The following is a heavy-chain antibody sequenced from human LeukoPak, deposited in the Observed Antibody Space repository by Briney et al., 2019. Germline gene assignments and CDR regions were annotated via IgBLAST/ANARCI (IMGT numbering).Heavy chain of an antibody. CDR1: GGSISSSSYY. Sequence: TSETLSLTCTVSGGSISSSSYYWGWIRQPPGKGLEWIGSIYYCGSTYYNPSLKSRVTISVDTSKNQFSLKLSSVTAADTAVYYCASTNDYSNYGGGGNWFDPWGQGTLVTVSS. J-gene: IGHJ5*02. CDR2: IYYCGST. CDR3: ASTNDYSNYGGGGNWFDP. D-gene: IGHD4-11*01. V-gene: IGHV4-39*07.